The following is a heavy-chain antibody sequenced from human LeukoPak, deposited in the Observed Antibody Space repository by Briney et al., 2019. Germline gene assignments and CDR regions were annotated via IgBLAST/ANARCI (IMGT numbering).Heavy chain of an antibody. V-gene: IGHV6-1*01. CDR2: TYYRSKWYN. CDR1: GDSVSSNSAA. Sequence: SQTLSLTCAISGDSVSSNSAAWNWIRQSPSRGLEWLGRTYYRSKWYNDYAVSVKSRITINPDTSKNQFSLQLNSVTPEDTVVYYCARDLPHDSSGYYYYYYMDVWGKGTTVTVSS. D-gene: IGHD3-22*01. J-gene: IGHJ6*03. CDR3: ARDLPHDSSGYYYYYYMDV.